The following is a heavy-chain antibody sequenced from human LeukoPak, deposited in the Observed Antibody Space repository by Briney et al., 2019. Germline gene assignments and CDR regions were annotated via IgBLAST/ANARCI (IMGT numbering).Heavy chain of an antibody. V-gene: IGHV1-2*02. CDR1: GYTFTGYY. CDR3: ARECIRTARITIFGVVGY. J-gene: IGHJ4*02. CDR2: INPNSGGT. Sequence: GASVKVSCKASGYTFTGYYMHWVRQAPGQGLEWMGWINPNSGGTNYAQKFQGRVTMTRDTSISTAYMELSRLRSDDTAVYYCARECIRTARITIFGVVGYWGQGTLVTVS. D-gene: IGHD3-3*01.